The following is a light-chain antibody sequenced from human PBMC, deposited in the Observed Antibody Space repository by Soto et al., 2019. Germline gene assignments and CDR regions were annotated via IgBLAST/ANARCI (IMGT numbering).Light chain of an antibody. CDR3: SSFRSSSTLPYV. CDR1: SSDVGGYDY. V-gene: IGLV2-14*01. CDR2: EVS. Sequence: QSVLTQPASVSGSPGQSITISCTGTSSDVGGYDYVSWYQQCPGKAPKLIIYEVSYQPSGVSNRFSGSKSGNTASLTISGLRAEDEADYYCSSFRSSSTLPYVFGTGTKLTVL. J-gene: IGLJ1*01.